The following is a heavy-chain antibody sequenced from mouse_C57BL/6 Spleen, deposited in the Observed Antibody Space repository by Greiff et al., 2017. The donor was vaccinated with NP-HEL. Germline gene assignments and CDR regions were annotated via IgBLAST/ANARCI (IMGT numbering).Heavy chain of an antibody. D-gene: IGHD1-1*01. J-gene: IGHJ2*01. CDR3: ARFGTTVGGYFDY. CDR1: GYTFTSYW. V-gene: IGHV1-69*01. Sequence: QVQLQQPGAELVMPGASVKLSCKASGYTFTSYWMHWVKQRPGQGLEWIGEIDPSDSYTNYNQKFKGKSTLTVDKSSSTAYMQLSSLTSEDSAVYYCARFGTTVGGYFDYWGQGTTLTVSS. CDR2: IDPSDSYT.